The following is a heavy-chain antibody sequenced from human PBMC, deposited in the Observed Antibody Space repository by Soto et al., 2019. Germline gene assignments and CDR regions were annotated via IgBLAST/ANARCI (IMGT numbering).Heavy chain of an antibody. J-gene: IGHJ4*02. D-gene: IGHD6-13*01. Sequence: SETLSLTCTVSGGSISSYYWSWIRQPPGKGLEWIGYIYYSGSTNYNPSLKSRVTISVDTSKNQFSLKLSSVTAADTAVYYCARVGAAAAGTFDYWGQGTLVTVSS. CDR3: ARVGAAAAGTFDY. CDR1: GGSISSYY. CDR2: IYYSGST. V-gene: IGHV4-59*01.